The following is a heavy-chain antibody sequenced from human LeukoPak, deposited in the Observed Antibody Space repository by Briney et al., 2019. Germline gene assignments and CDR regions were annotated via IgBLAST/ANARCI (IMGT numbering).Heavy chain of an antibody. CDR3: ARDSKCPQF. J-gene: IGHJ4*02. CDR1: GFPFSSYS. V-gene: IGHV3-21*06. CDR2: ISSDSNYI. Sequence: GGSLRLSCAASGFPFSSYSMNWVRQAPGKGLEWVSSISSDSNYIYYTDSVEGRFTISRDNAKNSSYLQMNNLRAEDTAVYYCARDSKCPQFWGQGTLVTVSS.